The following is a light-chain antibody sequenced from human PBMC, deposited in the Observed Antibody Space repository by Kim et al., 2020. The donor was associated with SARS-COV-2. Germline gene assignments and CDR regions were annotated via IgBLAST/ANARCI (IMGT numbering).Light chain of an antibody. V-gene: IGKV3-15*01. CDR1: QSIGTK. Sequence: SPGGRATLSCRASQSIGTKVAWYQHKPGQAPRLLIYRTSTRATGVPVRFSGSGSGTEFSLTISSLQSEDFGVYYCQQYNRWVSISFGQGTRLEIK. J-gene: IGKJ5*01. CDR2: RTS. CDR3: QQYNRWVSIS.